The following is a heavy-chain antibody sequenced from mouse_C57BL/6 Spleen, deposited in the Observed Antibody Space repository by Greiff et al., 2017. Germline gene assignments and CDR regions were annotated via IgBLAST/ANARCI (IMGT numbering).Heavy chain of an antibody. CDR3: ARSSSHAMDY. CDR2: IYPGSGNT. CDR1: GYSFTSYY. V-gene: IGHV1-66*01. D-gene: IGHD6-1*01. J-gene: IGHJ4*01. Sequence: VQLQQSGPELVKPGASVKMSCKASGYSFTSYYMHWVKQRPGQGLEWIGWIYPGSGNTKYNEKFKGKATLTADTSSSTAYMQLSSLTSEDSAVYYCARSSSHAMDYWGQGTSVTVSS.